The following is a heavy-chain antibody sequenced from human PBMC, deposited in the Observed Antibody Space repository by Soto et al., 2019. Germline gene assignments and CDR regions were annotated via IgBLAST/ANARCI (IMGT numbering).Heavy chain of an antibody. CDR1: GDTFSFYS. J-gene: IGHJ4*02. Sequence: QVQLVQSGAEVKKPGSSVRVSCKASGDTFSFYSINWVRQAPGLGLEWMGRINPILSMSNYAQRFQGRVTVNEDKSTRTAYMELSSLRSEDTAMYYCASSYGSGYRAFDYWGQGALVTVSS. D-gene: IGHD3-10*01. CDR2: INPILSMS. CDR3: ASSYGSGYRAFDY. V-gene: IGHV1-69*02.